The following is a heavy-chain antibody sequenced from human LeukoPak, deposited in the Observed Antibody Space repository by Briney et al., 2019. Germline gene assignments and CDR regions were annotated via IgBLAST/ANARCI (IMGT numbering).Heavy chain of an antibody. J-gene: IGHJ6*03. CDR1: GGSFSGYY. CDR2: INHSGST. V-gene: IGHV4-34*01. CDR3: AIGRDQKYYYYCYYMDV. Sequence: PSETLSLTCAVYGGSFSGYYWSWIRQPPGKGLEWIGEINHSGSTNYNPSLKSRVTISVDTSKNQFSLKLSSVTAAGTAVYYCAIGRDQKYYYYCYYMDVWGKGTTVTVSS.